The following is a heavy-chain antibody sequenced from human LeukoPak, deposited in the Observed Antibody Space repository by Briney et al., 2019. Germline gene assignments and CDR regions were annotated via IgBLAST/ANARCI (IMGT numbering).Heavy chain of an antibody. V-gene: IGHV3-48*03. Sequence: PGGSLRLSCAASGFTFSSYEMNWVRQAPGKGLEWVSYISSSGTAIYYADSVKGRFTISRDNAKNSLYLQMNSLRAEDTAVYYCARVGVVVAATGSLWFDPWGQGTLVTVSS. CDR3: ARVGVVVAATGSLWFDP. J-gene: IGHJ5*02. CDR2: ISSSGTAI. D-gene: IGHD2-15*01. CDR1: GFTFSSYE.